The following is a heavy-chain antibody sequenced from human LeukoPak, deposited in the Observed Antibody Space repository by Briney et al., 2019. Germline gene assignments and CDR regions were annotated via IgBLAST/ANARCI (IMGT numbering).Heavy chain of an antibody. J-gene: IGHJ4*02. Sequence: GGSLRLSCAASGFTISSYSMNWVRQAPGKGLEWVSSISSSSSYIYYADSVKGRFTISRDNAKNSLYLQMNSLRAEDTAVYYCARDRQLVLDYWGQGTLVTVSS. CDR1: GFTISSYS. D-gene: IGHD6-13*01. V-gene: IGHV3-21*01. CDR3: ARDRQLVLDY. CDR2: ISSSSSYI.